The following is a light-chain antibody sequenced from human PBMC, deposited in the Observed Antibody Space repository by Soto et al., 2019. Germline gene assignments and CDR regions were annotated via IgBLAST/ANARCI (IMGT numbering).Light chain of an antibody. CDR3: SSYTRSSTVV. CDR1: SSDVGGYNY. Sequence: QSVLTQPASVSGSPGQSITISCTGTSSDVGGYNYVSWYQQHPGKAPKLMIYEVSNRPSGVSNRFSGSKSSNTASLTISGLQAEDEADYYCSSYTRSSTVVFGGGTQLTVL. CDR2: EVS. J-gene: IGLJ2*01. V-gene: IGLV2-14*01.